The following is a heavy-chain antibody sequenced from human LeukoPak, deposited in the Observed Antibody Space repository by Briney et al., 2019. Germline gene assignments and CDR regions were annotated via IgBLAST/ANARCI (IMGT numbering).Heavy chain of an antibody. CDR2: IWYDGSNK. Sequence: GGSLRPSCAASGFTFNNDAMSWVRQAPGKGLEWVAIIWYDGSNKYYADSVKGRFTISRDNSKNTLYLQMNSLRAEDTAIYYCARDREYSYFDYWGQGTLVTVSS. J-gene: IGHJ4*02. CDR3: ARDREYSYFDY. V-gene: IGHV3-33*08. D-gene: IGHD2/OR15-2a*01. CDR1: GFTFNNDA.